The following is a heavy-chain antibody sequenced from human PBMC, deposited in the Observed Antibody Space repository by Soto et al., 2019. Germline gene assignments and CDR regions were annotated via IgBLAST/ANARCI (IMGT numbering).Heavy chain of an antibody. CDR2: INPASGST. D-gene: IGHD6-13*01. J-gene: IGHJ4*02. V-gene: IGHV1-46*01. CDR1: GYTFTHYY. Sequence: QVQLVQSGAEVKKPGASVKLSCRTSGYTFTHYYIHWVRQAPGQGLEWLAIINPASGSTNYAQDCQGRIALTVDTSTTTVYMERSGLRAEDTAIFYCARDLAAGDHWGQGTLVTVSS. CDR3: ARDLAAGDH.